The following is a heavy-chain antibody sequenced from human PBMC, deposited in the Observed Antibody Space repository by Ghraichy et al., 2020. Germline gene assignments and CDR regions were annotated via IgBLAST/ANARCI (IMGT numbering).Heavy chain of an antibody. D-gene: IGHD1-26*01. V-gene: IGHV1-8*01. CDR3: ARYLGVGATGPLIYYYYYGMDV. Sequence: ASVKVSCKASGYTFTSYDINWVRQATGQGLEWMGWMNPNSGNTGYAQKFQGRVTMTRNTSISTASMELSSLRSEDTAVYYCARYLGVGATGPLIYYYYYGMDVWGQGTTVTVSS. J-gene: IGHJ6*02. CDR1: GYTFTSYD. CDR2: MNPNSGNT.